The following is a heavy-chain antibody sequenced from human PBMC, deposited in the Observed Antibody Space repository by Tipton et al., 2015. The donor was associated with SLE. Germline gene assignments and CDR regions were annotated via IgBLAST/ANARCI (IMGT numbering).Heavy chain of an antibody. CDR2: IKQDGSEK. CDR1: GFTFSSYW. J-gene: IGHJ4*02. CDR3: ARAAFGVVILTYYFDY. V-gene: IGHV3-7*01. Sequence: GSLRLSCAASGFTFSSYWMSWVRQAPGKGLEWVANIKQDGSEKYYADSVKGRFTISRDNSKNTLYLQMNSLRAEDTAVYYCARAAFGVVILTYYFDYWGQGTLVTVSS. D-gene: IGHD3-3*01.